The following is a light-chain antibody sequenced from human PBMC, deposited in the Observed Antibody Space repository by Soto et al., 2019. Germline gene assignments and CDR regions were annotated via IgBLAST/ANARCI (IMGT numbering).Light chain of an antibody. CDR1: QNILSN. J-gene: IGKJ5*01. CDR2: DAS. Sequence: EIVMTQSPATLSVSPVERATLSCRASQNILSNLAWYQQRPGQAPRLLIYDASTRATGIPDRFSGSGSGTDFTLTVSRLEPEDFAVYYCQQYDTSPTFGQGTRLEIK. CDR3: QQYDTSPT. V-gene: IGKV3D-15*02.